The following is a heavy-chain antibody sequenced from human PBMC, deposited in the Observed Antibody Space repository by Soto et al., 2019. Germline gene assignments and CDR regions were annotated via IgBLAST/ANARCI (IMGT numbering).Heavy chain of an antibody. CDR2: IYPGDSDT. D-gene: IGHD2-2*01. CDR3: ARGYCTTTICDPWFDP. Sequence: GESLKISCTGSGYAFTIYCIALVRQIHGKGLEWMGIIYPGDSDTRYSPSFQGQVTISADKSITTAYLQWSSLKASDTAMYYCARGYCTTTICDPWFDPWGQGTLVTVSS. J-gene: IGHJ5*02. V-gene: IGHV5-51*01. CDR1: GYAFTIYC.